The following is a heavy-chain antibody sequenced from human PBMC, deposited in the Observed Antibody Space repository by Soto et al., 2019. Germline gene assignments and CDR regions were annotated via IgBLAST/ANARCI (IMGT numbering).Heavy chain of an antibody. Sequence: SETLSLTCAVYGGSFSGYYWSWIRQPPGKGLEWIGEINHSGSTNYSPSLRSRVSISVDTSKNEFSLRLRSVTAADTAVYFWARSVAVPGANMDYWGQGTQVTVSS. D-gene: IGHD6-19*01. J-gene: IGHJ4*02. CDR2: INHSGST. V-gene: IGHV4-34*01. CDR3: ARSVAVPGANMDY. CDR1: GGSFSGYY.